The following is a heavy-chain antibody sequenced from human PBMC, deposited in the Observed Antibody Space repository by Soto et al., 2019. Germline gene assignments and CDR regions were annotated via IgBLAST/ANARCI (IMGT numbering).Heavy chain of an antibody. CDR2: IYYSGST. D-gene: IGHD5-12*01. J-gene: IGHJ4*02. Sequence: SETLSLTCTVSGGSISSYYWSWIRQPPGKGLEWIGYIYYSGSTNYNPSLKSRVTISVDTSKNQFSLKLSSVTAADTAVYYCASGGQYSGYDSSRFDYWGQGTLVTVSS. V-gene: IGHV4-59*08. CDR1: GGSISSYY. CDR3: ASGGQYSGYDSSRFDY.